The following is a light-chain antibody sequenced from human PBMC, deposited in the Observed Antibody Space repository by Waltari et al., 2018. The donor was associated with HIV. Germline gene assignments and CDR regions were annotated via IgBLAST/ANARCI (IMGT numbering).Light chain of an antibody. J-gene: IGKJ2*01. CDR1: HSLFLKSNKYDY. V-gene: IGKV4-1*01. CDR3: KQDFSVPNT. Sequence: LLVAVVERPTLLCSSTHSLFLKSNKYDYLDWYQQKAGQCPRVLIYLGSVRGSGVPDRFSGSGSGTDFTLNISRVEAEDVAVYYCKQDFSVPNTFGQGTKVEIK. CDR2: LGS.